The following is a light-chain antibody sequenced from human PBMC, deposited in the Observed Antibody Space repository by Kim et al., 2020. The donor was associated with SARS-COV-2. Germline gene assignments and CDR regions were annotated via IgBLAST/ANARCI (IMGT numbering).Light chain of an antibody. CDR2: DAS. Sequence: DIQMTQSPSSLSASVGDRVTITCQASQDIRYYLNWYQQKPGKAPKLLIYDASNLETGVSSRFSGSGSGTDFSFTINSLQPEDIGTYYCQQYDNIPITFGQGTRLEIK. CDR1: QDIRYY. J-gene: IGKJ5*01. V-gene: IGKV1-33*01. CDR3: QQYDNIPIT.